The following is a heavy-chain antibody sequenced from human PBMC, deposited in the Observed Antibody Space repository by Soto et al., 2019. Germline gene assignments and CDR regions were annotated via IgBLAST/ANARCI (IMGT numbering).Heavy chain of an antibody. CDR3: AKGVQPWLGVADH. J-gene: IGHJ4*02. Sequence: QVRLVESGGGVVQPGRSLRLSCAASGFTLSSYGMHWVRQAPGKGLERVAIISFDGSNKYYADSVKGRFTISRDNAKNTLYLQMNSLRGEDTAVYYCAKGVQPWLGVADHWGQGTLVTVSS. CDR1: GFTLSSYG. CDR2: ISFDGSNK. D-gene: IGHD5-12*01. V-gene: IGHV3-30*18.